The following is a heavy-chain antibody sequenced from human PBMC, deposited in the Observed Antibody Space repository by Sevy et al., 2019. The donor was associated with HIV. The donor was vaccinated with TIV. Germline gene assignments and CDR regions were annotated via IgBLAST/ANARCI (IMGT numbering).Heavy chain of an antibody. CDR2: IKQDGSEK. Sequence: GGYLRLSCAASGFTFSSYWMSWVRQAPGKGLEWVDNIKQDGSEKYYVDSVKGRFTISRDNAKNSLYLQMNSLRAEDTAVYYCAREVIKGLGYYYYYMDVWGKGTTVTVSS. J-gene: IGHJ6*03. V-gene: IGHV3-7*03. CDR3: AREVIKGLGYYYYYMDV. D-gene: IGHD3-16*02. CDR1: GFTFSSYW.